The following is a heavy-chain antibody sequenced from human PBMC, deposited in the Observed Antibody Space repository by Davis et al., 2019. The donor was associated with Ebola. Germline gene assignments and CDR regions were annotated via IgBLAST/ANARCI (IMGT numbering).Heavy chain of an antibody. J-gene: IGHJ6*02. V-gene: IGHV1-69*13. CDR2: IIPIFGTA. Sequence: AASVKVSCKASGYTFTSYGISWVRQAPGQGLEWMGGIIPIFGTANYAQKFQGRVTITADESTSTAYMELSSLRSEDTAVYYCARDRPYCSGGSCYYYLYGMDVWGQGTTVTVSS. D-gene: IGHD2-15*01. CDR3: ARDRPYCSGGSCYYYLYGMDV. CDR1: GYTFTSYG.